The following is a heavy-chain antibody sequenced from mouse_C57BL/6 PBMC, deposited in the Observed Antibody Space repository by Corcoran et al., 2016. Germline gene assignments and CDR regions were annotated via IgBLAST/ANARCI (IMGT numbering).Heavy chain of an antibody. V-gene: IGHV1-26*01. CDR1: GYTFTDYY. Sequence: EVQLQQSGPELVKPGASVKISCKASGYTFTDYYMNWVKQSHGKSLEWIGDINPNNGGTSYNQKFKDKATLTVDKSSSTAYMELRSLTSEDSAVYYCARCVMDYWGQGTSVTVSS. J-gene: IGHJ4*01. CDR3: ARCVMDY. CDR2: INPNNGGT.